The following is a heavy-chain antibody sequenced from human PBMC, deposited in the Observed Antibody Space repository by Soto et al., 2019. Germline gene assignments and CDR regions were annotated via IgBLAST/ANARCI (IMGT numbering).Heavy chain of an antibody. V-gene: IGHV3-33*01. CDR3: ARVRMPVFTIDY. J-gene: IGHJ4*02. CDR1: GFTFSSYG. D-gene: IGHD3-10*01. Sequence: QVQLVESGGGVVQPGRSLRLSCAASGFTFSSYGMHWVRQAPGKGLEWVAVIWYDGSNKYYADSVKGRFTISRDNSKNTLYLQMNSQRAEDTAVYYCARVRMPVFTIDYWGQGTLVTVSS. CDR2: IWYDGSNK.